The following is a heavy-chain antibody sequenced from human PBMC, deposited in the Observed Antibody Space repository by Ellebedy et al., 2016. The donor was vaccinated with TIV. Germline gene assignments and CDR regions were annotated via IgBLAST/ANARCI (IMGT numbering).Heavy chain of an antibody. CDR3: ARGPTYCGDDCNRLLAS. Sequence: PGGSLRLSCAASGFSFSDHCMSWVRQAPGKGLEWVSYIDGSSSTSYYAESVRSRFTISRDNAKNSLYLQMNSLRAEDTAVYHCARGPTYCGDDCNRLLASWGQGILVTVSS. CDR2: IDGSSSTS. J-gene: IGHJ5*01. D-gene: IGHD2-21*02. V-gene: IGHV3-11*04. CDR1: GFSFSDHC.